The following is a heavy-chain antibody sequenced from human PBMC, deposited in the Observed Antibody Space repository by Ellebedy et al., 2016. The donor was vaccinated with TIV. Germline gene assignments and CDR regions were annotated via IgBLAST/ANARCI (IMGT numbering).Heavy chain of an antibody. CDR1: GFTFSSYA. CDR2: ISYDGRNK. J-gene: IGHJ6*02. V-gene: IGHV3-30*04. Sequence: GESLKISCAASGFTFSSYAMHWVRQAPGKGLEWVAVISYDGRNKYYADSVKGRFTISRDNSKNTLYLQMNSLRAEDTAVYYCARGGGLGELSPLDYYYYGMDVWGQGTTVTVSS. CDR3: ARGGGLGELSPLDYYYYGMDV. D-gene: IGHD3-16*02.